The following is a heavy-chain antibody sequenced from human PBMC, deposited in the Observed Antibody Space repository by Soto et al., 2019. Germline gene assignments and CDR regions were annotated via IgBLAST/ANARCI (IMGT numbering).Heavy chain of an antibody. CDR3: ASSPDYGYIYYYYGMDV. V-gene: IGHV4-31*03. J-gene: IGHJ6*02. CDR2: IYYSGST. Sequence: TLSLTCTVSGGSISSGGYYWSWIRQHPGKGLEWIGYIYYSGSTYYNPSLKSRVTISVDTSKNQFSLKLGSVTAADTAVYYCASSPDYGYIYYYYGMDVWGQGTTVTVSS. CDR1: GGSISSGGYY. D-gene: IGHD4-17*01.